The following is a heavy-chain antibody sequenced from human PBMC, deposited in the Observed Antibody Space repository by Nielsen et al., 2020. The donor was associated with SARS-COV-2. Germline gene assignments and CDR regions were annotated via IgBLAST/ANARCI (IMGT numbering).Heavy chain of an antibody. CDR2: ISTHNGHT. Sequence: ASVKVSCKASGYTFSDHFMYWVRQAPGQGLEWMGWISTHNGHTAYAQNLQGRVTMTTDTSTSTAYVELRSLSSDDTAVYYCARGGDTSLVPYFNGLDVWGQGTTVTVSS. V-gene: IGHV1-18*04. CDR1: GYTFSDHF. J-gene: IGHJ6*02. CDR3: ARGGDTSLVPYFNGLDV. D-gene: IGHD5-18*01.